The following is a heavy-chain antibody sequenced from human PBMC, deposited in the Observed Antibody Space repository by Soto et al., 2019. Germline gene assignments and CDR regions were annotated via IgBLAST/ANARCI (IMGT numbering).Heavy chain of an antibody. CDR2: MNPNSGNT. J-gene: IGHJ4*02. Sequence: QVQLMQSGAEVKKPGASVKVSCKASGYTFTSYDINWVRQATGQGLGWMGWMNPNSGNTGYAQKFQSRVTMSRKTSISTAYMELSRLRSEDTAVYYCARTLYGDNVDYWGQGTLVTVSS. V-gene: IGHV1-8*01. D-gene: IGHD4-17*01. CDR1: GYTFTSYD. CDR3: ARTLYGDNVDY.